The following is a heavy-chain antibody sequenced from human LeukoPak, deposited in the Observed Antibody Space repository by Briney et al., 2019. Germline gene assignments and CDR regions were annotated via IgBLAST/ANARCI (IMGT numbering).Heavy chain of an antibody. D-gene: IGHD3-10*01. CDR1: GGSFSGYY. CDR3: ARGKGSYYHNWFDP. Sequence: SETLSLTCAVYGGSFSGYYWSWIRQPPGKGLEWTGEINHSGSTNYNPSLKSRVTISVDTSKNQFSLKLSSVTAADTAVYYCARGKGSYYHNWFDPWGQGTLVTVSS. J-gene: IGHJ5*02. V-gene: IGHV4-34*01. CDR2: INHSGST.